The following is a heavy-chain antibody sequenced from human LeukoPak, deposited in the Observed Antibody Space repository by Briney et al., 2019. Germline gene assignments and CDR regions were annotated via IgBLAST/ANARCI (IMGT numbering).Heavy chain of an antibody. CDR3: ARDGGIVAAATRLCAFDI. J-gene: IGHJ3*02. CDR2: INWNGGST. Sequence: GGSLRLSCAASGFTFDDYGMSWVRQAPGRGLEWVSGINWNGGSTGYADSVKGRFTISRDNAKNSLYLQMNSLRAEDTAVYYCARDGGIVAAATRLCAFDIWGQGTMVTVSS. CDR1: GFTFDDYG. D-gene: IGHD6-13*01. V-gene: IGHV3-20*04.